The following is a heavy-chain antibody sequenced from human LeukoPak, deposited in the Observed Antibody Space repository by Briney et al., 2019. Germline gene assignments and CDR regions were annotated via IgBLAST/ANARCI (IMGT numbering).Heavy chain of an antibody. Sequence: PSETLSLTCTVSGGSISSYYWSWIRQPPGKGLEWIGYIYYSGSTNYNPSLKSRVTISVDTSKNQFSLKLRSVTAADTAVYYCSRDQLETYSCWYAFDYWGQGTLVTVSS. CDR3: SRDQLETYSCWYAFDY. CDR2: IYYSGST. CDR1: GGSISSYY. V-gene: IGHV4-59*01. D-gene: IGHD6-19*01. J-gene: IGHJ4*02.